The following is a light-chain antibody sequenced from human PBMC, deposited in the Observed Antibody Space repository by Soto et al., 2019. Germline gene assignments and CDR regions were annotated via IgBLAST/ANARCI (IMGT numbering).Light chain of an antibody. CDR3: QQYNNWLRT. CDR2: GAS. J-gene: IGKJ3*01. Sequence: EIVMTQSPATLSVSPGERATLSCRASQSVSSNLAWYQQKPGQAPRLLIYGASTRATGIPARFSGSGSGTEFTPTISSLQSEDFAVYYCQQYNNWLRTFGPGTKVDIK. V-gene: IGKV3-15*01. CDR1: QSVSSN.